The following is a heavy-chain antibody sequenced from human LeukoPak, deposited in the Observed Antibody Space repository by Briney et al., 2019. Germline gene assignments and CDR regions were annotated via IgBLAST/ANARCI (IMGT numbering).Heavy chain of an antibody. D-gene: IGHD3-3*01. J-gene: IGHJ3*02. Sequence: MPSETLSLTCTVSGGSISSGGYYWSWIRQPPGKGLEWIGYIYHSGSTYYNPSLKSRVTISVDRSKNQFSLKLSSVTAADTAVYYCARDQRSSITIFGVVMGRAFDIWGQGTMVTVSS. CDR3: ARDQRSSITIFGVVMGRAFDI. CDR2: IYHSGST. V-gene: IGHV4-30-2*01. CDR1: GGSISSGGYY.